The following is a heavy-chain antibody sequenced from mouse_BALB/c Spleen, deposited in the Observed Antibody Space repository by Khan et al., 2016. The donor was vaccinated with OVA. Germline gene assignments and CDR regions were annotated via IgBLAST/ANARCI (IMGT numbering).Heavy chain of an antibody. CDR2: INTYTGEP. CDR1: GYTFTNYG. D-gene: IGHD1-1*02. Sequence: QIQLVQSGPELKKPGETVKISCKASGYTFTNYGKNWGKHAPGKGLKWWGWINTYTGEPTYADDFKGRFAFSLETSASTAYLQFTNLKDADMAACSCARSSGSYWYAYCGRGTLVTVSA. J-gene: IGHJ3*01. CDR3: ARSSGSYWYAY. V-gene: IGHV9-1*02.